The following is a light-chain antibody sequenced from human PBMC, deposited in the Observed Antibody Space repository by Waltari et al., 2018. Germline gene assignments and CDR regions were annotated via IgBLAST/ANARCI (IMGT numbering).Light chain of an antibody. CDR3: QSADSSGGDVV. CDR2: KDT. V-gene: IGLV3-25*03. CDR1: AFADQY. J-gene: IGLJ2*01. Sequence: SYELTQAPSVTVSPGPTARIACSGDAFADQYAYWYQQRPGRAPVAVGYKDTKGPSGIPGRFSGSSSGTTVTLTISGVQAEDEADYYCQSADSSGGDVVFGGGTKLTVL.